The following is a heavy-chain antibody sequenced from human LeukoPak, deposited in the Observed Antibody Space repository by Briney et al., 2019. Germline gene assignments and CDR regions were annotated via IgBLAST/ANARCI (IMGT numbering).Heavy chain of an antibody. CDR1: GASISSYY. V-gene: IGHV4-30-4*01. Sequence: PSETLSLTCTVSGASISSYYWSWIRQPPGKGLEWIGYIYYSGSTYYNPSLKSRVTISVDTSKNQFSLKLSSVTAADTAVYYCARALGYCSSTSCPPGWNWFDPWGQGTLVTVSS. CDR2: IYYSGST. CDR3: ARALGYCSSTSCPPGWNWFDP. J-gene: IGHJ5*02. D-gene: IGHD2-2*01.